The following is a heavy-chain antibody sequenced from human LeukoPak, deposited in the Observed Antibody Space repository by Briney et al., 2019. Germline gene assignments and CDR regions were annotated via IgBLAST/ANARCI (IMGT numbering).Heavy chain of an antibody. CDR2: INPNSGGT. CDR1: GYTFTGYY. CDR3: ARTSVEVGQNYYGMDV. Sequence: ASVKVSCKASGYTFTGYYMHWVRQAPGQGLEYMGWINPNSGGTKSAQKFQGRVTMTRDTSISTGYMELSGLASDDAVVYYCARTSVEVGQNYYGMDVWGQGTTVTVSS. D-gene: IGHD3-22*01. V-gene: IGHV1-2*02. J-gene: IGHJ6*02.